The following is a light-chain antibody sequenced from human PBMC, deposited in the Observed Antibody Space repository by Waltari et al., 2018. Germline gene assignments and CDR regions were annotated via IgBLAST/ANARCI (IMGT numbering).Light chain of an antibody. V-gene: IGLV3-1*01. CDR2: QDT. Sequence: SYELTQPPSLSVSPGQTASTTCSGDKLGDQFASWYQQRPGQSPTLVIYQDTKRPSGIPERFSGSNSGNTATLTIRGTQALDEADYYCQTWDSRTAIFGTGTKVTVV. CDR3: QTWDSRTAI. J-gene: IGLJ1*01. CDR1: KLGDQF.